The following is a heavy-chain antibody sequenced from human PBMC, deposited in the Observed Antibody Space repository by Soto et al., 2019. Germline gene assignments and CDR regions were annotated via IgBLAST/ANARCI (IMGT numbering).Heavy chain of an antibody. Sequence: TSETLSLTCTVSGCSISSYYWSWIRQPPGKGLEWIGYIYYSGSTNYNPSLKSRVTISVDTSKNQFSLKLSSVTAADTAVYYCARRYSSGFDYWGQGTLVTVSS. CDR2: IYYSGST. CDR3: ARRYSSGFDY. D-gene: IGHD6-19*01. J-gene: IGHJ4*02. CDR1: GCSISSYY. V-gene: IGHV4-59*01.